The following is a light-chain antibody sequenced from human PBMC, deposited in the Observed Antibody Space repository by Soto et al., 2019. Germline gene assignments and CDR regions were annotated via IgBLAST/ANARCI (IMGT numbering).Light chain of an antibody. CDR1: SSDVGGYNY. V-gene: IGLV2-11*01. CDR3: CSYAGSYTYV. Sequence: QSVLTQPRSVSGSPGQSVTISCTGTSSDVGGYNYVSWYQQHPGKAPKLMIYDVSKRPSGVRDRFSGSKSGNTASLTISGLQGEDEADCYCCSYAGSYTYVFGTGTKVTVL. CDR2: DVS. J-gene: IGLJ1*01.